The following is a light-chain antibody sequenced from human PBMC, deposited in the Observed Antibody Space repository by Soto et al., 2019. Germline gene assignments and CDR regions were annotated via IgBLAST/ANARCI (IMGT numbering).Light chain of an antibody. V-gene: IGKV3-20*01. J-gene: IGKJ5*01. Sequence: EIVLTRSPATLSLSPGERATLSCRASQSVSSSYLAWYQQKPGQAPRLLIYGASSRATGIPDRFSGSGSGTDFTLTISRLEPEDFAVYYCQKYGDSSITFGQGTRLEIK. CDR3: QKYGDSSIT. CDR2: GAS. CDR1: QSVSSSY.